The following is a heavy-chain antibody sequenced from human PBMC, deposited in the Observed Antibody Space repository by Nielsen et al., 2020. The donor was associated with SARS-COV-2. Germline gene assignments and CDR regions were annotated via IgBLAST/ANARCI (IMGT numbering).Heavy chain of an antibody. CDR3: ASTTYYDFWMDRDWFDP. CDR2: IYYSGST. D-gene: IGHD3-3*01. V-gene: IGHV4-30-4*01. Sequence: SETLSLTCTVSGGSISSGDYYWSWIRQPPGKGLEWIGYIYYSGSTYYNPSLKSRVTISVDTSKNQFSLKLSSVTAADTAVYYCASTTYYDFWMDRDWFDPWGQGTLVTVSS. J-gene: IGHJ5*02. CDR1: GGSISSGDYY.